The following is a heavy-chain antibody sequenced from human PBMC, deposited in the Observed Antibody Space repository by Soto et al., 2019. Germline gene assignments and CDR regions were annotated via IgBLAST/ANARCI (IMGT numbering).Heavy chain of an antibody. D-gene: IGHD5-18*01. Sequence: QVQLQESGPGLVKPSQTLSLTCSVSGGSISSAGYYWSWIRQHPGKVLEWIGYIHYMGSTYYNPSLESRVTISVDTSKNEFSLNLISVTAADTAVYYCARFTGMVNSYHYYGLDVWGQGTTVTVSS. J-gene: IGHJ6*02. CDR2: IHYMGST. CDR1: GGSISSAGYY. V-gene: IGHV4-31*03. CDR3: ARFTGMVNSYHYYGLDV.